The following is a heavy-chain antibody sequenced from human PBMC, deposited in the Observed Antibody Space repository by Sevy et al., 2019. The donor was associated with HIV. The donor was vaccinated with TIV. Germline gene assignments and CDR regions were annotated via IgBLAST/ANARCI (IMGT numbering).Heavy chain of an antibody. J-gene: IGHJ6*02. V-gene: IGHV1-2*02. CDR2: INPNSGGT. CDR3: ARTYRSRRDYYYGMDV. Sequence: ASVKVSCKASGYTFTGYYMHWVRQAPGQGLEWMGWINPNSGGTNYAQKFQGRVTMTRDTSISTAYMELGRLRSDDTAVYYCARTYRSRRDYYYGMDVWGQGTTVTVSS. CDR1: GYTFTGYY. D-gene: IGHD6-13*01.